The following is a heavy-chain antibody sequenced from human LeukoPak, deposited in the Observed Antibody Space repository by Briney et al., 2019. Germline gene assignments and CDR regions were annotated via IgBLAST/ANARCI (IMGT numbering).Heavy chain of an antibody. CDR3: ARDKDGSGSYYMSGFDY. D-gene: IGHD3-10*01. J-gene: IGHJ4*02. V-gene: IGHV3-20*04. CDR1: GFTYDDYG. CDR2: IIWKSGRT. Sequence: GGSRRHSCAPSGFTYDDYGMSWVRQAPGKGLEWVSGIIWKSGRTGYADSVKGRFTISRDNAKHSLYLQMNSLRAEDTALYYCARDKDGSGSYYMSGFDYWGQGTLGTVSS.